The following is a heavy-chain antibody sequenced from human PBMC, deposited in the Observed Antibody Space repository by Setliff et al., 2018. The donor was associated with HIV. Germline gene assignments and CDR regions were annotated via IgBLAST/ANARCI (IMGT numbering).Heavy chain of an antibody. J-gene: IGHJ4*02. CDR1: GFTFSGEW. CDR2: INSDGSST. CDR3: ARGGSNSWSPFDY. V-gene: IGHV3-74*01. D-gene: IGHD6-13*01. Sequence: PGGSLRLSCAASGFTFSGEWMHWVRQAPGKGLVWVSRINSDGSSTTYADPVKGRFTISRDNAKNTLYLQMNSLRAEDTAVYYCARGGSNSWSPFDYWGQGTLVTVSS.